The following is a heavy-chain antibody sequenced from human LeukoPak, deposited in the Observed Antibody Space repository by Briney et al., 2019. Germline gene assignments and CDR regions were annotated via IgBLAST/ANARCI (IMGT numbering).Heavy chain of an antibody. V-gene: IGHV3-30*02. Sequence: QSGGSLRLSCAASGFTFSSYGMHWVRQAPGKGLEWVSFIRYDGSNEYYADSVRGRFTISRDNSKNTLYLQMNSLRAEDAAVYYCAKGNFITMAWAYWGQGTLVTVSS. D-gene: IGHD3-10*01. CDR1: GFTFSSYG. CDR2: IRYDGSNE. J-gene: IGHJ4*02. CDR3: AKGNFITMAWAY.